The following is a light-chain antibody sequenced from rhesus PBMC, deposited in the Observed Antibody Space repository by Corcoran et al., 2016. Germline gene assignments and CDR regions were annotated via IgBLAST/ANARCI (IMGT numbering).Light chain of an antibody. V-gene: IGKV1-21*01. CDR3: QQYNSAPFT. CDR1: QGISSW. CDR2: KAS. Sequence: DIQMTQSPSSLSASVGDRVTITCRASQGISSWLAWYQQKPGKTHKLLIYKASSLQSGVPSRFSGSGSWTDFTLTISSLQPEDFATYYCQQYNSAPFTFGPGTKLDIK. J-gene: IGKJ3*01.